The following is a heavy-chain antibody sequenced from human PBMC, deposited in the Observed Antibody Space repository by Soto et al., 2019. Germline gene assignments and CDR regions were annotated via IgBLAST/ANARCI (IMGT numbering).Heavy chain of an antibody. CDR2: ISGSGGTT. J-gene: IGHJ5*02. V-gene: IGHV3-23*01. CDR3: AKAYSSSWYNWFDP. CDR1: GFTFSHYA. D-gene: IGHD6-13*01. Sequence: PWGSLRLSCAASGFTFSHYAMSWVRQAPGKGLEWVSAISGSGGTTYYVDSVKGRFTVSRDNSRNTLYLQMNSLRVEDTAVYYCAKAYSSSWYNWFDPWGQGTLVTVSS.